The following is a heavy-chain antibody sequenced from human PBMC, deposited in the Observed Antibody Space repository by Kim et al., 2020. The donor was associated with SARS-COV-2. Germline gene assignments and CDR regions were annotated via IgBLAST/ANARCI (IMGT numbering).Heavy chain of an antibody. CDR3: TSIFEY. D-gene: IGHD3-3*02. CDR2: DAGSR. V-gene: IGHV3-74*01. Sequence: DAGSRYYGGSVKGRFTTSRDNAKSMVYLQMNSLRVDDTAIYYCTSIFEYWGQGALVTVSS. J-gene: IGHJ4*02.